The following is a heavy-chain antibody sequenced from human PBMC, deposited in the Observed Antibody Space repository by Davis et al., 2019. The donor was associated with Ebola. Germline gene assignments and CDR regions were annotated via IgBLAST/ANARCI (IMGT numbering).Heavy chain of an antibody. V-gene: IGHV4-61*01. CDR2: IYYSGST. CDR3: ARDTSY. J-gene: IGHJ4*02. Sequence: MPSETLSLTCTVSGGSISSSSYYWSWIRQPPGKGLEWIGYIYYSGSTNYNPSLKSRVTISVDTSKNQFSLKLSSVTAADTAVYYCARDTSYWGQGTLVTVSS. CDR1: GGSISSSSYY. D-gene: IGHD3-16*01.